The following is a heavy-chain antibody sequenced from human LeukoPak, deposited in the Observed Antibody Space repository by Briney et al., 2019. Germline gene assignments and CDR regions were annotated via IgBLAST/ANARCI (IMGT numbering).Heavy chain of an antibody. CDR1: GFTFSAYS. J-gene: IGHJ4*02. CDR3: ARRRVSNYYFDY. Sequence: GGSLRLSCAVSGFTFSAYSMNWVRQAPGKGLEWISSISSGSSYIYYADSVKGRFTISRDNAKTSLYLQMNSLRAEDTAVYYCARRRVSNYYFDYWGQGTLVTVSS. D-gene: IGHD4-11*01. CDR2: ISSGSSYI. V-gene: IGHV3-21*01.